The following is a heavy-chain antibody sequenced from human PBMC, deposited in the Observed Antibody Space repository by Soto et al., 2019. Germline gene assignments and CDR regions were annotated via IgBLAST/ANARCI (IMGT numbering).Heavy chain of an antibody. V-gene: IGHV1-3*01. CDR1: GYTFTSYA. D-gene: IGHD3-16*02. Sequence: ASVKVSCKASGYTFTSYAMHWVRQAPGQRLEWMGWINAGNGNTKYSQKFQGRVTITRDTSASTAYMELSSLRSEDTAVYYCARDYVWGRYRPNWFDPWGQGTLVTVSX. CDR3: ARDYVWGRYRPNWFDP. J-gene: IGHJ5*02. CDR2: INAGNGNT.